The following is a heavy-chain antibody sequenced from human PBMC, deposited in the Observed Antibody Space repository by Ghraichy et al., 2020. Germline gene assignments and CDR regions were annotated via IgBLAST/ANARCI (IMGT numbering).Heavy chain of an antibody. J-gene: IGHJ3*02. Sequence: GGSLRLSCAVSGFTFSSYSMNWVRQAPGKGLEWVSSISSSSSYIYYADSVKGRFTISRDNAKNSLYLQMNSLRAEDTAVYYCARDVPHVLRYFDWLPKDDAFDIWGQGTMVTVSS. D-gene: IGHD3-9*01. CDR1: GFTFSSYS. V-gene: IGHV3-21*01. CDR3: ARDVPHVLRYFDWLPKDDAFDI. CDR2: ISSSSSYI.